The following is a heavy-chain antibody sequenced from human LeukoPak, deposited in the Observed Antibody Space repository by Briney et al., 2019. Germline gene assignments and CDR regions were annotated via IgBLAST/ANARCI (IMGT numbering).Heavy chain of an antibody. Sequence: SETLSLTCTVSGGSISSSSYYWGWIRQPPGKGLEWIGSIYYSGSTYYNPSLKSRVTISVDTSKNQFSLKLSSVTAADTAVYYCARKAEVGYVWGSYRHFDYWGQGTLVTVSS. CDR1: GGSISSSSYY. CDR3: ARKAEVGYVWGSYRHFDY. CDR2: IYYSGST. V-gene: IGHV4-39*07. D-gene: IGHD3-16*02. J-gene: IGHJ4*02.